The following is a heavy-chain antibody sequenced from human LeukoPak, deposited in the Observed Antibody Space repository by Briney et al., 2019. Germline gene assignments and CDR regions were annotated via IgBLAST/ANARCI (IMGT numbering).Heavy chain of an antibody. Sequence: SETLSLTCTVSGGSISSYYWSWIRQPPGKGLEWIGYIYYSGSTNYNPSLKSRVTISVDTSKNQFSLKLSSVTAADTAVYYCARGGAFEDYYYYYYMDVWGKGTTVTVSS. CDR1: GGSISSYY. CDR2: IYYSGST. CDR3: ARGGAFEDYYYYYYMDV. D-gene: IGHD3-9*01. J-gene: IGHJ6*03. V-gene: IGHV4-59*01.